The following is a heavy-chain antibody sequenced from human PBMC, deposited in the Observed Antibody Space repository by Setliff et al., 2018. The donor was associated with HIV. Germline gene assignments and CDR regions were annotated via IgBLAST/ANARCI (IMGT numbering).Heavy chain of an antibody. CDR2: INPHSGGT. V-gene: IGHV1-2*02. J-gene: IGHJ3*01. CDR3: ARGAYYYDTSGYPRDPFDL. Sequence: GASVKVSCKASGYTFTGYYIYWVRQAPGQGLEWMGWINPHSGGTNYAQKFQGRVTMTRDTSISTASMELSRLRSDDTAVYYCARGAYYYDTSGYPRDPFDLWGQGTMGT. CDR1: GYTFTGYY. D-gene: IGHD3-22*01.